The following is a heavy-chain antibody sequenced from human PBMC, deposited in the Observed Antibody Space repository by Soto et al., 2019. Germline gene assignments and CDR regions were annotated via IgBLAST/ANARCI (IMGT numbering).Heavy chain of an antibody. D-gene: IGHD2-2*03. CDR1: GYTFTSYY. Sequence: ASVKVSCKASGYTFTSYYMHWVRQAPGQGLEWMGIINPSGGSTSYAQKFQGRVTMTRDTSTSTVYMELSSLRSEDTAVYYCARDGPGNCISTCCYAEIYYYHGMDVWG. CDR3: ARDGPGNCISTCCYAEIYYYHGMDV. CDR2: INPSGGST. J-gene: IGHJ6*02. V-gene: IGHV1-46*01.